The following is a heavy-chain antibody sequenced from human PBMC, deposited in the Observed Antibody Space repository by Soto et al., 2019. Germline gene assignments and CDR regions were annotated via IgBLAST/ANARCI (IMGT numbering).Heavy chain of an antibody. J-gene: IGHJ6*02. CDR1: GFTFSNNG. Sequence: QVQLVESGGGVVQPGRSLRLSCAASGFTFSNNGMHWYRQAPGKGLEWVAVIWYDGINKYYPDSVKGRFIISRDNSKNTVYLQMNSLRAEDTAVYYCARDRVQMVDGLDVWGQGTTVTVSS. CDR3: ARDRVQMVDGLDV. CDR2: IWYDGINK. D-gene: IGHD2-15*01. V-gene: IGHV3-33*01.